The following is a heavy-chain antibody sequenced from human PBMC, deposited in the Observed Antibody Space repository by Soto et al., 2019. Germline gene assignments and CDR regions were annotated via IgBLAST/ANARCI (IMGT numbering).Heavy chain of an antibody. CDR2: IYSTGRT. D-gene: IGHD1-26*01. CDR1: GGSVNSDDYY. CDR3: AREYSNSPEAFDS. Sequence: QVQLQESGPGLVKPSETLSLTCTVSGGSVNSDDYYWSWIRQPPGKGLDWIGYIYSTGRTNYNPSLMSRVTISLDTSRNQFSLKLSSVTAADTAVFYCAREYSNSPEAFDSWGQGTLVTVSS. V-gene: IGHV4-61*08. J-gene: IGHJ4*02.